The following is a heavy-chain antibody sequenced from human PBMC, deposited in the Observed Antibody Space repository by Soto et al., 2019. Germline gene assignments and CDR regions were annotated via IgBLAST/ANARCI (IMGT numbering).Heavy chain of an antibody. J-gene: IGHJ4*02. Sequence: EVQLVESGGGLVQPGGSLRLSCAASGLIFSSSDMNWVRQAPGKGLEWVSYISNSGKDKYYVDSVQGRFTISRDNARNSLFLDMNSLRAEDTALYYCARNRFCDGGNCYRDLDYWGQGTLVTVSS. CDR1: GLIFSSSD. V-gene: IGHV3-48*03. D-gene: IGHD2-15*01. CDR2: ISNSGKDK. CDR3: ARNRFCDGGNCYRDLDY.